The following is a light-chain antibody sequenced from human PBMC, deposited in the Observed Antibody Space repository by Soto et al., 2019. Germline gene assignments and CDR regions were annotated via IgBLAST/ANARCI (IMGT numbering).Light chain of an antibody. V-gene: IGKV1-6*01. CDR2: KAS. CDR1: QSISSY. J-gene: IGKJ1*01. Sequence: IQMPQSPSSLSASVGDRVTITCRASQSISSYLNWYQQKKGKAPKILIYKASTLKSGVPSRFSGSGSGTDFTLTISSLQPEDFPTYYCLQDYNSPWTFGQGTKVDIK. CDR3: LQDYNSPWT.